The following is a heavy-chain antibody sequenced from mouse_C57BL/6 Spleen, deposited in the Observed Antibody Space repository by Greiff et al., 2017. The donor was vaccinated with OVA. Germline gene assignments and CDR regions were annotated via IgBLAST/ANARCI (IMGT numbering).Heavy chain of an antibody. D-gene: IGHD2-3*01. CDR1: GFTFSDAW. Sequence: EVKVEESGGGLVQPGGSMKLSCAASGFTFSDAWMDWVRQSPEKGLEWVAEIRNKANNHATYYAESVKGRFTISRDDSKSSVYLQMNSLRAEDTGIYYCTRSTGYYTGWYFDVWGTGTTVTVSS. CDR3: TRSTGYYTGWYFDV. J-gene: IGHJ1*03. V-gene: IGHV6-6*01. CDR2: IRNKANNHAT.